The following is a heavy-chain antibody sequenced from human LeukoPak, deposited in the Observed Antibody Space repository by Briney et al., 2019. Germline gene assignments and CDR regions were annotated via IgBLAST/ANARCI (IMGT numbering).Heavy chain of an antibody. V-gene: IGHV4-39*01. J-gene: IGHJ6*03. CDR2: IYYSRST. CDR1: GGSISSSSYY. CDR3: ARPRYYYYMDV. Sequence: SETLSLTCTVSGGSISSSSYYWGWIRQPPGKGLEWIGSIYYSRSTYYNPSLKSRVTISVDTSKNQFSLKLSSVTAADTAVYYCARPRYYYYMDVWGKGTTVTVSS.